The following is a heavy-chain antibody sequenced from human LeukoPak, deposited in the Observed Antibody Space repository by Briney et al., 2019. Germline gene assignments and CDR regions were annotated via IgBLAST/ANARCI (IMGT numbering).Heavy chain of an antibody. V-gene: IGHV3-23*01. CDR2: ISGSGYST. Sequence: GGSLRLSCAASEFTFSNYAMSWVRQAPGKGLEWVSAISGSGYSTFYADSVRGRFTISRDNSRNTLYLQMNSLRAEDTAVYYCAKVSPSGSYYFDYRGQGTLVTVSS. J-gene: IGHJ4*02. D-gene: IGHD1-26*01. CDR1: EFTFSNYA. CDR3: AKVSPSGSYYFDY.